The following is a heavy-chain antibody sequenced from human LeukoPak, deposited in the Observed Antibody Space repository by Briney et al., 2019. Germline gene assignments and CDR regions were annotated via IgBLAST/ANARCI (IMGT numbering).Heavy chain of an antibody. CDR1: GFTFSSYG. CDR3: AKPGDYDSWSGYYHP. J-gene: IGHJ5*02. Sequence: GGSLRLSCAASGFTFSSYGMHWVRQAPGKGLEWVAVISYDGSNKYYADSVKGRFTISRDNSKNTLYLQMNSLRAEDTAVYYCAKPGDYDSWSGYYHPWGQGTLVTVSS. V-gene: IGHV3-30*18. CDR2: ISYDGSNK. D-gene: IGHD3-3*01.